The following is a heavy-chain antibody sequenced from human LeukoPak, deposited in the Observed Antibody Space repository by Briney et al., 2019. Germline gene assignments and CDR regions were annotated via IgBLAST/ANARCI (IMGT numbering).Heavy chain of an antibody. Sequence: GGTLRLSCAASGFTFSSYGMSWVRQAPGKGLEWVSFINPDGSTTNYADSVKGRFTISRDNSKNTLYLQMNSLRAEDTAVYYCAKDGYYDILTGLDAFDIWGQGTMVTVSS. D-gene: IGHD3-9*01. CDR3: AKDGYYDILTGLDAFDI. CDR2: INPDGSTT. V-gene: IGHV3-23*01. J-gene: IGHJ3*02. CDR1: GFTFSSYG.